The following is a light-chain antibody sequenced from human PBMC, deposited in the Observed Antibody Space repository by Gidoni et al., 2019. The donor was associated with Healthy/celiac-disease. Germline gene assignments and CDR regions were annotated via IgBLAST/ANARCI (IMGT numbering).Light chain of an antibody. CDR3: QAWDSSTVV. CDR2: QDS. J-gene: IGLJ2*01. Sequence: SDELTKPPSVSVSPGQTASITCSGDKLGDKYACWYQQKTGQSPVLVIYQDSKRPSGIPERFSGSNSGNTATLTISGTQAMDEADYYCQAWDSSTVVFGGGTKLTVL. V-gene: IGLV3-1*01. CDR1: KLGDKY.